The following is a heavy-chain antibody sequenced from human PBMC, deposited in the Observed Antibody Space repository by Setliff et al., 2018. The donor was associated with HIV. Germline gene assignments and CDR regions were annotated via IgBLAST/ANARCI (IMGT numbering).Heavy chain of an antibody. CDR2: IYYSGST. CDR3: ARGSQWELLPYFDY. V-gene: IGHV4-38-2*01. Sequence: SETLSLTCAVSGYSISSGYYWGWIRQPPGKGLEWIGNIYYSGSTYYNPSLKSRVTISVDTSKNQFSLKLSSVTAADTAVFYCARGSQWELLPYFDYWGQGTLVTVSS. CDR1: GYSISSGYY. D-gene: IGHD1-26*01. J-gene: IGHJ4*02.